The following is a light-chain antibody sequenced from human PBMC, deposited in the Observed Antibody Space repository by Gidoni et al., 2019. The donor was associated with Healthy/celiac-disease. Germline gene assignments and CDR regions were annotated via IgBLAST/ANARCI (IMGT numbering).Light chain of an antibody. J-gene: IGKJ1*01. V-gene: IGKV3-20*01. CDR1: QSVSSSY. Sequence: EIVLTQSPATLSLSPGERATLPCRASQSVSSSYLAWYQQKPGQAPRLLIYGASSRATGIPDRFSGSGSGTDFTLTISRLEPEDFAVYYCQQYGSSLTTFGQGTKVEIK. CDR2: GAS. CDR3: QQYGSSLTT.